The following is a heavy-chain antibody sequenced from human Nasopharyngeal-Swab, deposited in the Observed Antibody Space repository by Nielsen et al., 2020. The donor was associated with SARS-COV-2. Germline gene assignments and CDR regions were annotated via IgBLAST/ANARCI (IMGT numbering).Heavy chain of an antibody. V-gene: IGHV4-61*01. J-gene: IGHJ4*02. CDR3: ARDIGVQGLPAYSDY. CDR1: GGSVSSGSYY. D-gene: IGHD3-10*01. CDR2: IYYSGST. Sequence: SETLSLTCTVSGGSVSSGSYYWIWIRQPPGKGLEWIGCIYYSGSTNYNPSLKSRVTISVDTSKNQFSLKLSSVTAADTAVYYCARDIGVQGLPAYSDYWGQGTLVTVSS.